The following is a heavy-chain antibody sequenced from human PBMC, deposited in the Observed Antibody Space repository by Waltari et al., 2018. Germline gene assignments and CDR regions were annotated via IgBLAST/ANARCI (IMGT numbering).Heavy chain of an antibody. CDR3: ARSRYGDGSDY. CDR2: IYYSGST. Sequence: QVQLQESGPGLVKPSETLSLTCTVSGGSISSYYWSWIRQPPGKGLEWIGYIYYSGSTNYNPSLKSRVTISVDTSKNQFSLKLSSVTAADTAVYYCARSRYGDGSDYWGQGTLVTVSS. CDR1: GGSISSYY. J-gene: IGHJ4*02. D-gene: IGHD4-17*01. V-gene: IGHV4-59*01.